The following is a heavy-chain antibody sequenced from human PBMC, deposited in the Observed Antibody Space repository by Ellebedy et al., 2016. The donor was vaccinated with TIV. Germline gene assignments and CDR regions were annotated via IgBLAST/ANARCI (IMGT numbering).Heavy chain of an antibody. Sequence: GGSLRLSCVASGFTFGNFGMSWVRQAPGKGLEWVAGIRGSGGSTHYADSVKGRFTISRDNSKNTLYLQMNGLRAEDTALYYCAKDIFYDDYYFDYWGQGTLVTVSP. V-gene: IGHV3-23*01. CDR3: AKDIFYDDYYFDY. CDR2: IRGSGGST. CDR1: GFTFGNFG. J-gene: IGHJ4*02. D-gene: IGHD4-17*01.